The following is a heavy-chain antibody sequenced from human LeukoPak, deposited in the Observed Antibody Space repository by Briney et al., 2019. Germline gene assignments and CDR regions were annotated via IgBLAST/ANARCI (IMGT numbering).Heavy chain of an antibody. Sequence: GASVKVSCKVSGYTLTELSMHWVRQAPGKGLEWMGGFDPEDGETIYAQKFQGRVTMTEDTSTSTAYMELRSLRSDDTAVYYCARKHYDILTGYSGPDDAFDIWGQGTMVTVSS. D-gene: IGHD3-9*01. CDR3: ARKHYDILTGYSGPDDAFDI. CDR1: GYTLTELS. J-gene: IGHJ3*02. CDR2: FDPEDGET. V-gene: IGHV1-24*01.